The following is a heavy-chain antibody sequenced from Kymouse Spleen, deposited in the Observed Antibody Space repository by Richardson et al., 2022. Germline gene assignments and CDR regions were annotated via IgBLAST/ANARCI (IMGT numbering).Heavy chain of an antibody. CDR1: GFTFDDYA. V-gene: IGHV3-9*01. D-gene: IGHD4-17*01,IGHD4-23*01. CDR3: AKDMGGDYFDY. J-gene: IGHJ4*02. Sequence: EVQLVESGGGLVQPGRSLRLSCAASGFTFDDYAMHWVRQAPGKGLEWVSGISWNSGSIGYADSVKGRFTISRDNAKNSLYLQMNSLRAEDTALYYCAKDMGGDYFDYWGQGTLVTVSS. CDR2: ISWNSGSI.